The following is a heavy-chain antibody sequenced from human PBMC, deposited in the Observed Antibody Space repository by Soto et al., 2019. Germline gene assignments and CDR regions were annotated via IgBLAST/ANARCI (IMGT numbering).Heavy chain of an antibody. D-gene: IGHD3-22*01. CDR1: GGSISSGGYY. CDR3: ARDPGTYYYDSSGQDDAFDI. V-gene: IGHV4-31*03. Sequence: SDTLSLTCTVSGGSISSGGYYWRWIRQHPGKGLEWIGYIYYSGSTYYNPSLKSRVTISVDTSKNQFSLKLSSVTAADTAVYYCARDPGTYYYDSSGQDDAFDIWGQGXMVTV. CDR2: IYYSGST. J-gene: IGHJ3*02.